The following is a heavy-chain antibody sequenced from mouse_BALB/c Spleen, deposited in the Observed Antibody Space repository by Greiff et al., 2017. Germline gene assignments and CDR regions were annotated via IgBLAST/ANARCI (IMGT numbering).Heavy chain of an antibody. CDR3: AREDDDYFDY. CDR1: GFTFSSYA. Sequence: EVKLMESGGGLVKPGGSLKLSCAASGFTFSSYAMSWVRQTPEKRLEWVASISSGGSTYYPDSVKGRFTISRDNARNILYLQMSSLRSEDTAMYYCAREDDDYFDYWGQGTTLTVSS. CDR2: ISSGGST. D-gene: IGHD2-12*01. V-gene: IGHV5-6-5*01. J-gene: IGHJ2*01.